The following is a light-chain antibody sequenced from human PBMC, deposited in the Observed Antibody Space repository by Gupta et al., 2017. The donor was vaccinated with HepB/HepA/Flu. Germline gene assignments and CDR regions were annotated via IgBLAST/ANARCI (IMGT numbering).Light chain of an antibody. Sequence: QLVLTQSPSASASLGASVKLTCTLRSGHSSYAIAWHQQQPEKGPRYLMKLNSDGSHSKGDGIPDRFSGSSSGAERYLTSSSLQSEDEAYYYCQNWGTGLGVFGGGTKLTVL. J-gene: IGLJ3*02. CDR1: SGHSSYA. V-gene: IGLV4-69*01. CDR3: QNWGTGLGV. CDR2: LNSDGSH.